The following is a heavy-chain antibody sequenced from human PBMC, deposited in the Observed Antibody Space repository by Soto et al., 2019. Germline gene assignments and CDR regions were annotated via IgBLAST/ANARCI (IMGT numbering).Heavy chain of an antibody. V-gene: IGHV1-58*01. J-gene: IGHJ6*02. D-gene: IGHD2-2*01. CDR2: IVVGSGNT. Sequence: GASVKVSCKASGFTFTSSAVQWVRQARGQRLEWIGWIVVGSGNTNYAQKFQERVTITRDMSTSTAYMELSSLRSEDTAVYYCAAALVGYCGSTSCYHPGGYYYGMDVWGQGTTVTVSS. CDR1: GFTFTSSA. CDR3: AAALVGYCGSTSCYHPGGYYYGMDV.